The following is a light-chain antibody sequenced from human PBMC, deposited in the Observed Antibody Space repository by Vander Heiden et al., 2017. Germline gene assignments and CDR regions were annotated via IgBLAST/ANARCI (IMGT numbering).Light chain of an antibody. CDR2: RNN. CDR3: AAWDDSLSVVV. V-gene: IGLV1-47*01. CDR1: SSNIGSNY. Sequence: QSVLTQPPSASGTPGQRVTISCSGSSSNIGSNYVDWYLQLPGTAPKLLIYRNNQRPSGVPDRFSGSKSGTSASLAISGLRSEDEADYYCAAWDDSLSVVVFGGGTKLTVL. J-gene: IGLJ2*01.